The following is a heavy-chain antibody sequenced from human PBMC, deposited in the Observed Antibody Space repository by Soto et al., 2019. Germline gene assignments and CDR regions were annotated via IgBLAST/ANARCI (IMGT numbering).Heavy chain of an antibody. CDR1: GYTFTNYG. D-gene: IGHD3-10*01. CDR3: ARGVGSGTYYNQYTWFDP. V-gene: IGHV1-18*01. J-gene: IGHJ5*02. Sequence: QVQLVQSGAEVKKPGASVKVSCKASGYTFTNYGISWVRQVPGQGLEWMGWINTYNGNTNHAQKLQGRVTMTTDTSTSTAYMELRSLRSDDTAVYYCARGVGSGTYYNQYTWFDPWGQGTLVTVSS. CDR2: INTYNGNT.